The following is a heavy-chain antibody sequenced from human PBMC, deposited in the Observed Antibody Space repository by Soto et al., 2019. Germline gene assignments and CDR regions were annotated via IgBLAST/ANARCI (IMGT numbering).Heavy chain of an antibody. CDR3: ARDQPTEPNYPLAWLVLRTLQEVFDF. V-gene: IGHV3-7*01. D-gene: IGHD3-3*01. J-gene: IGHJ3*01. CDR2: IKQDGSEK. Sequence: GKGLEWVANIKQDGSEKYYVDSVKGRFTISRDNAKNSLYLQMNSLRAEDTAVYYCARDQPTEPNYPLAWLVLRTLQEVFDFRRNGTM.